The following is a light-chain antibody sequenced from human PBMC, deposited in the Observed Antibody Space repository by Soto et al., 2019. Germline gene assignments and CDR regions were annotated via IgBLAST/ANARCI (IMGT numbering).Light chain of an antibody. CDR3: QQRSNWPWT. V-gene: IGKV3-11*01. J-gene: IGKJ1*01. CDR1: QSVSSY. Sequence: EIVLTQSPATLSLSPGDRATLSCRASQSVSSYLAWYQQKPGQAPRLLIYDASNRATGIPARFSGSGSGTDFTLTISSLEPEEFAVYYCQQRSNWPWTVGQGTKVDIK. CDR2: DAS.